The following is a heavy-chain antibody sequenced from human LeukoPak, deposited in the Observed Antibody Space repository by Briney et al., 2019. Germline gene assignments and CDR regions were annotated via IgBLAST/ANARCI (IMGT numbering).Heavy chain of an antibody. Sequence: GGSLRLSCAASGFTFSSYAMSWVRQAPGKGLEWVSAISGSGGSTYYADSVKGRFTISRDNSKNTLYLQMNSLRAEDTAVYYCAKEERGYSYGYLEPFDCWGQGTLVTVSS. CDR2: ISGSGGST. CDR1: GFTFSSYA. V-gene: IGHV3-23*01. J-gene: IGHJ4*02. CDR3: AKEERGYSYGYLEPFDC. D-gene: IGHD5-18*01.